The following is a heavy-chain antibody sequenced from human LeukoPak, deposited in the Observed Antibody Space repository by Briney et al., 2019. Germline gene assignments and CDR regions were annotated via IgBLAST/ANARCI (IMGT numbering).Heavy chain of an antibody. D-gene: IGHD3-10*01. CDR2: INDDGSGT. V-gene: IGHV3-74*01. CDR3: ATDYYVSGSYYRLFY. J-gene: IGHJ4*02. CDR1: GFTFSNYW. Sequence: GGSLRLSCAASGFTFSNYWMHWVRQVPGKGLVWVSRINDDGSGTFYADTVKGRFTISRDNAKNTLYLQMNNLRAEDTAIYYCATDYYVSGSYYRLFYWGQGTLVTVSS.